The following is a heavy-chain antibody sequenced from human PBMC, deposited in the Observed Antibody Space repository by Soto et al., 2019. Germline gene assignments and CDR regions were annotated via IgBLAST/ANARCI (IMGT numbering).Heavy chain of an antibody. J-gene: IGHJ4*02. CDR3: ARLDIVVVPAAMCFDY. Sequence: SETLSLTCTVSGGYISSSSYYWGWIRQPPGKGLEWIGSIYYSGSTYYNPSLKSRVTISVDTSKNQFSLKLSSVTAADTAVYYCARLDIVVVPAAMCFDYWGQGTLVTVSS. V-gene: IGHV4-39*01. CDR1: GGYISSSSYY. D-gene: IGHD2-2*01. CDR2: IYYSGST.